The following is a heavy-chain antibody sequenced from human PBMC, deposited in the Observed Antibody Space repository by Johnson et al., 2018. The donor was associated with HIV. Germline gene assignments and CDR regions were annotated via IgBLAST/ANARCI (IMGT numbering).Heavy chain of an antibody. Sequence: QVQLVESGGGLVQPGGSLRLSCAASGFTVSSNYMSWVRQAPGKGLEWVAVLSSDGRNKYYVDSVKGRFTISRDNSKTTLYLQMNSLRAEDTAVYYCARDFVSWGATTGGPFDIWGQGTMVTVSS. J-gene: IGHJ3*02. CDR1: GFTVSSNY. CDR2: LSSDGRNK. V-gene: IGHV3-30*03. CDR3: ARDFVSWGATTGGPFDI. D-gene: IGHD1-26*01.